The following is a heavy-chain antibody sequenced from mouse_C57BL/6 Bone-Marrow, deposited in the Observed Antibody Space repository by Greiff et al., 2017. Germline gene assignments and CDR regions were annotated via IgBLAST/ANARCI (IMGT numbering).Heavy chain of an antibody. Sequence: VQLQQSGAELVRPGASVKLSCTASGFNIKDDYMHWVKQRPEQGLEWIGWIDPENGDTEYASKFQGKATITADTSSNTAYLQLSSLTSEDTAVYYCTPDYYGSSYENYVDYWGQGTTLTVSS. CDR2: IDPENGDT. CDR1: GFNIKDDY. V-gene: IGHV14-4*01. D-gene: IGHD1-1*01. J-gene: IGHJ2*01. CDR3: TPDYYGSSYENYVDY.